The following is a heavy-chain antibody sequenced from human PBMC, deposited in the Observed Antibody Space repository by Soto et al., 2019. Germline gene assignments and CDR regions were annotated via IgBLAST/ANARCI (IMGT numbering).Heavy chain of an antibody. V-gene: IGHV3-48*03. CDR1: GFDFKSYE. Sequence: GGSLRLSCAASGFDFKSYEMDWVRQAPGKGLEWVAYIKSGASTIFYTDSVKGRFTISRDDVKNLLFLEMNNLSAEDTAVYYCVKEKSVMYSGYDAFDIWGHGTLVTVSS. CDR2: IKSGASTI. J-gene: IGHJ3*02. D-gene: IGHD5-12*01. CDR3: VKEKSVMYSGYDAFDI.